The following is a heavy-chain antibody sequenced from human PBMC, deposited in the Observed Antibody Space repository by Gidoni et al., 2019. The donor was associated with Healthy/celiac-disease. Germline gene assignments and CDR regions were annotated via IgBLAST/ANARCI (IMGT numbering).Heavy chain of an antibody. J-gene: IGHJ4*02. CDR3: ARVPHSGYDFGVFDY. Sequence: QVQLVQSGAEVKKPGSSVKVSCKASGGTFSSYAIFGTANYAQKFQGRVTITADESTSTAYMELSSLRSEDTAVYYCARVPHSGYDFGVFDYWGQGTLVTVSS. CDR2: FGTA. CDR1: GGTFSSYA. V-gene: IGHV1-69*01. D-gene: IGHD5-12*01.